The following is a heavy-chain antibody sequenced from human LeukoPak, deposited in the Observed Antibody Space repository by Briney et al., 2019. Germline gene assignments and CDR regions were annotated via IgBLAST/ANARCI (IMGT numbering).Heavy chain of an antibody. D-gene: IGHD5-24*01. J-gene: IGHJ5*02. CDR2: VFYSGNT. Sequence: PSETLSLTCIVSGGSINSYYWNWIRQPPGKGLEWIGYVFYSGNTNYNPSLKSRVTISVDASKSQLSLKPSSVTAADTAVYYCARARDDYINNWFDPWGQGTLVTVSS. CDR3: ARARDDYINNWFDP. V-gene: IGHV4-59*01. CDR1: GGSINSYY.